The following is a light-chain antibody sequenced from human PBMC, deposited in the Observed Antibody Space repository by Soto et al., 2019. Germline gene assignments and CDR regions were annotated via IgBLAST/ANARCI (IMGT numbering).Light chain of an antibody. CDR3: CSYGGSFPYV. CDR2: DVT. J-gene: IGLJ1*01. V-gene: IGLV2-11*01. Sequence: QSVLTQPPSVSGSPGQSVTISCTGTSSDAGGYDYVSWYQQHPGKAPKPLIYDVTKRPSGVPDRFSGSKSGNTASLTISGLQAEDEADFFCCSYGGSFPYVFGTGTKVTVL. CDR1: SSDAGGYDY.